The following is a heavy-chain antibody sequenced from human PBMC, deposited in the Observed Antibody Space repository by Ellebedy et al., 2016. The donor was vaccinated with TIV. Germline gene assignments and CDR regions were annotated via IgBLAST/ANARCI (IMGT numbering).Heavy chain of an antibody. Sequence: ESLKISXAASGFTFTTYAMYWIRQSPEKGLEWIGEINHSGSTNYNASLKSRVTILVDTSKNQFSLNLKSVTAADTAVYYCARRSSVMPEAGIGYWGQGTRVTVSS. CDR1: GFTFTTYA. CDR3: ARRSSVMPEAGIGY. V-gene: IGHV4-34*01. CDR2: INHSGST. D-gene: IGHD6-19*01. J-gene: IGHJ4*02.